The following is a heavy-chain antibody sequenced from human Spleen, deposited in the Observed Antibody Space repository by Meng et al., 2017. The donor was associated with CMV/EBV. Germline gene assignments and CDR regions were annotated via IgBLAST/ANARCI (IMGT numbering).Heavy chain of an antibody. V-gene: IGHV3-53*01. CDR3: VVGYDSRKVAY. CDR2: ICSGDST. CDR1: GFTISIGH. D-gene: IGHD3-16*01. Sequence: GESLKISCAASGFTISIGHMNWVRQAPGKGLEWVSVICSGDSTDYADSVKGRFTISRDSSMNTLYLQMNSLRAEDTAIYYCVVGYDSRKVAYWGRGTLVTVS. J-gene: IGHJ4*02.